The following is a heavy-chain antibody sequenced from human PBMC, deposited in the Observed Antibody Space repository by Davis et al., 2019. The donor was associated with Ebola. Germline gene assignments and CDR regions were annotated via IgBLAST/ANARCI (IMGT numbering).Heavy chain of an antibody. Sequence: ASVKVSCKTSGYRFTDNNIHWVRQAPGQGLEWMGIIHPRAAGLTTYAQKFQGRLTMTIETSTTTVYMQLSSLRSEDTAVYYCARDREGDWTFDIWGQGTMVTVSS. J-gene: IGHJ3*02. CDR1: GYRFTDNN. CDR2: IHPRAAGLT. V-gene: IGHV1-46*01. CDR3: ARDREGDWTFDI. D-gene: IGHD2-21*02.